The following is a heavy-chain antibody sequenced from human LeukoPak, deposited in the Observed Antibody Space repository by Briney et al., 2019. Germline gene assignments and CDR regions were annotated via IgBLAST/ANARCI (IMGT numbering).Heavy chain of an antibody. CDR2: INPNSGGT. CDR3: ARGSRNYYDSSGYSRFDY. CDR1: GYTFTGYY. V-gene: IGHV1-2*02. Sequence: ASVKVSCKDSGYTFTGYYMHWVRQAPGQGLEWMGWINPNSGGTNYAQKFQGRVTMTRDTSISSAYMELSRLRSDDTAVYYCARGSRNYYDSSGYSRFDYWGQGTLVTVSS. J-gene: IGHJ4*02. D-gene: IGHD3-22*01.